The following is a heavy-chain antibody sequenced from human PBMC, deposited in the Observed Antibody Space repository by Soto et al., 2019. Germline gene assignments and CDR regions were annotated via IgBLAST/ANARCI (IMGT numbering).Heavy chain of an antibody. D-gene: IGHD4-17*01. CDR1: GFTFSSYE. V-gene: IGHV3-48*03. Sequence: VGSLRLSCAASGFTFSSYEMNWVRQAPGKGLEWVSYISSSGSTIYYADSVKGRFTISRDNAKNSLYLQMNSLRAEDTAVYYCARTLTTASGGFDYWGQGTLVTVSS. CDR2: ISSSGSTI. CDR3: ARTLTTASGGFDY. J-gene: IGHJ4*02.